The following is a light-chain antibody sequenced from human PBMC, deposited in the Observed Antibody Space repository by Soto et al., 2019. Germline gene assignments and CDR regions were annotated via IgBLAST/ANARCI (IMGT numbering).Light chain of an antibody. V-gene: IGLV2-11*01. J-gene: IGLJ2*01. CDR1: SSNIGDYNY. CDR2: DVN. Sequence: QSALTQPRSVSGSPGQSVTISFTGTSSNIGDYNYVSWYKRLPGKAPQLLIFDVNKRPSGVPDRFSGSKSANTASLTISGLQAEDEGDFYCCSYAGGYTLVFGGGTKLTVL. CDR3: CSYAGGYTLV.